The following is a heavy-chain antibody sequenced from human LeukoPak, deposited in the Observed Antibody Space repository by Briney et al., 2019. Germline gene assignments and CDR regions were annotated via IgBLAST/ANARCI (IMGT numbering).Heavy chain of an antibody. CDR1: GGSFSGYY. J-gene: IGHJ3*02. CDR2: INHSGST. Sequence: SETLSLTCAVYGGSFSGYYWSWIRQPPGKWLEWIGEINHSGSTNYNPSLKSRVTISVDTSKNQFSLKLSSVTAADTAVYYCASALGTPYAFDIWGQGTMVTVSS. D-gene: IGHD1-26*01. V-gene: IGHV4-34*01. CDR3: ASALGTPYAFDI.